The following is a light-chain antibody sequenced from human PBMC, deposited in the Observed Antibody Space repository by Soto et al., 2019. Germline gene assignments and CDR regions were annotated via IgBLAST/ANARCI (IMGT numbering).Light chain of an antibody. Sequence: EIVMTQSPATLSVSPGERATLSCRATQSVSTNVGWYQQKQGQAPRLLMHDASTRAAGIPARFSGSGSGTEFTLTISSLQSEDFAVYYCQQYNNWPLTFGGGTKVESK. V-gene: IGKV3-15*01. J-gene: IGKJ4*01. CDR2: DAS. CDR3: QQYNNWPLT. CDR1: QSVSTN.